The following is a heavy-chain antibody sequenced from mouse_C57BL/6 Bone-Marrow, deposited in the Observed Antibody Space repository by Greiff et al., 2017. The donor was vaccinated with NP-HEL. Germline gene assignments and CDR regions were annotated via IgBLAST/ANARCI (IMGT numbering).Heavy chain of an antibody. CDR3: TRVGRRDY. J-gene: IGHJ2*01. V-gene: IGHV1-15*01. CDR1: GYTFTGYG. Sequence: QVQLKQSGAELVRPGASVTLSCKASGYTFTGYGMHWVKQTPVHGLEWIGGIDPETGGTAYNQKFKGKAILTADKSSSTAYMELRSLTSEDSAVYYCTRVGRRDYWGQGTTLTVSS. D-gene: IGHD4-1*01. CDR2: IDPETGGT.